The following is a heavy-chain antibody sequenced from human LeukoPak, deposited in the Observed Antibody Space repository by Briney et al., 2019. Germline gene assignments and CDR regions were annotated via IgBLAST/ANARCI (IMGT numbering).Heavy chain of an antibody. D-gene: IGHD3-9*01. Sequence: GRSLRLSCAASGFTFSSYSINWVRQAPGKGLEWLSYISGTSGTIYYADSVKGRFIISRDNAKNSLYLQMNSLRDEDTAVYYCARDQAFDWSFDYWGQGTLVTVSS. J-gene: IGHJ4*02. CDR1: GFTFSSYS. V-gene: IGHV3-48*02. CDR2: ISGTSGTI. CDR3: ARDQAFDWSFDY.